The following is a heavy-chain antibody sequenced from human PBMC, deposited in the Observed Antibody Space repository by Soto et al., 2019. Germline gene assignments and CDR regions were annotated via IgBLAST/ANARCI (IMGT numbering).Heavy chain of an antibody. J-gene: IGHJ4*02. CDR2: ISYTGRT. D-gene: IGHD6-13*01. CDR1: GDSVTSGSYY. V-gene: IGHV4-61*01. CDR3: ARGTSWQLPFDY. Sequence: SETLSLTCIVSGDSVTSGSYYWTWLRQPPGKGLEWIGYISYTGRTKYNPSLQSRVTISGDTSKNEFSLNVSSVTAADTAVYYCARGTSWQLPFDYWGQGTLVTVSS.